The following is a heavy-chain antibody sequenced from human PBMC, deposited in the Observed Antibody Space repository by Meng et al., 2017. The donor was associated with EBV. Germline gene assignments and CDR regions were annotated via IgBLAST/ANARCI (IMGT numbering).Heavy chain of an antibody. V-gene: IGHV1-2*06. CDR1: GGILRSFA. Sequence: VQLVQSGAEVKQPGSSVKVSCKTSGGILRSFAISWVRQAPGQGLEWMGRINPNSGGTNYAQKFQGRVTMTRDTSISTAYMELSRLRSDDTAVYYCARVGIAVAGTGDYWGQGTLVTVSS. CDR2: INPNSGGT. D-gene: IGHD6-19*01. CDR3: ARVGIAVAGTGDY. J-gene: IGHJ4*02.